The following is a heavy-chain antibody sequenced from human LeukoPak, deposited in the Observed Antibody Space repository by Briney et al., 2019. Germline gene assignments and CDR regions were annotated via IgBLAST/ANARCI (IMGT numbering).Heavy chain of an antibody. V-gene: IGHV4-59*01. CDR3: ARDGGYCSGGSCYLYFDY. Sequence: SETLSLTCTVSGGSISSYYWSWIRQPPGKGLEWIGDIYYSGSTNYNPSLKSRVTISVDTSKNQFSLKLSSVTAADTAVYYCARDGGYCSGGSCYLYFDYWGQGTLVTVSS. J-gene: IGHJ4*02. CDR1: GGSISSYY. D-gene: IGHD2-15*01. CDR2: IYYSGST.